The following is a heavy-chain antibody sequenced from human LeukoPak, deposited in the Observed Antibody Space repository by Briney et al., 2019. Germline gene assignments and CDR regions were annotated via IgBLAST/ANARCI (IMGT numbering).Heavy chain of an antibody. CDR3: AREVGATVSSSWFDP. CDR1: GYSISSGYY. J-gene: IGHJ5*02. D-gene: IGHD1-26*01. Sequence: KPSETLPLTCTVSGYSISSGYYWGWIRQPPGKGLEWIGSIYHSGSTYYNPYLKSRVTISVDTSKNQFSLKLSSVTAADTAVYYCAREVGATVSSSWFDPWGQGTLVTVSS. V-gene: IGHV4-38-2*02. CDR2: IYHSGST.